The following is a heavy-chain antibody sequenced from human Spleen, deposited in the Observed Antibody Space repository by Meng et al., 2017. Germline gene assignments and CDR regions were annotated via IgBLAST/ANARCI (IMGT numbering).Heavy chain of an antibody. CDR1: GFTFDDYA. CDR2: ISWNSGSI. D-gene: IGHD2-15*01. CDR3: ARVVCNSGSGTSCYYGSRYFYGMDV. V-gene: IGHV3-9*01. Sequence: SLKISCAASGFTFDDYAMHWVRQAPGKGLEWVSGISWNSGSIGYADSVKGRFTISRDNAKNSLYLQMNSLRAEDTAIYYCARVVCNSGSGTSCYYGSRYFYGMDVWGQGTTVTVSS. J-gene: IGHJ6*02.